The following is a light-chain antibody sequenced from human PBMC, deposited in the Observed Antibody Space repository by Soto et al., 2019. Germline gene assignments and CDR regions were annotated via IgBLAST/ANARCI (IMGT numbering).Light chain of an antibody. V-gene: IGKV3-15*01. Sequence: EIVMTQSPATLSVSPGERATLSCRASQSVSSNLAWYQQKPCQAPRLLIYGASTRATGIPARFSGNGSGTEFTLTISSLQSEDFGVYYCQQYNNWPTTFGQGTQVEIK. CDR2: GAS. CDR1: QSVSSN. CDR3: QQYNNWPTT. J-gene: IGKJ1*01.